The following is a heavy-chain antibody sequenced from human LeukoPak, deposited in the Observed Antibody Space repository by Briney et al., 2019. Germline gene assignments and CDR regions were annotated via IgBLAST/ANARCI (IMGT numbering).Heavy chain of an antibody. V-gene: IGHV1-69*13. Sequence: GASVKVSCKASGGTFSSYAISWVRQAPGQGLEWMGGIIPIFGTANYAQKFQGRVTITADESTSTAYMELSSLRSEDTAVYYCARDQRYCSSSSCPWEPFDYWGQGTLVTVSS. CDR2: IIPIFGTA. CDR3: ARDQRYCSSSSCPWEPFDY. D-gene: IGHD2-2*01. CDR1: GGTFSSYA. J-gene: IGHJ4*02.